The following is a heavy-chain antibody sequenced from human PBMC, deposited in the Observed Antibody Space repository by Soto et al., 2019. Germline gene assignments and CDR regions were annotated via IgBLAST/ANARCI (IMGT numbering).Heavy chain of an antibody. CDR2: ISYDGSNK. CDR1: GFTFSSYG. J-gene: IGHJ4*02. V-gene: IGHV3-30*18. CDR3: AKESSLRYFDWLFSSFDY. Sequence: PGGSLRLSCAASGFTFSSYGMHWVRQAPGKGLEWVAVISYDGSNKYYADSVKGRFTISRDNSKNTLYLQMNSLRAEDTAVYYCAKESSLRYFDWLFSSFDYWGQGTLVTVPQ. D-gene: IGHD3-9*01.